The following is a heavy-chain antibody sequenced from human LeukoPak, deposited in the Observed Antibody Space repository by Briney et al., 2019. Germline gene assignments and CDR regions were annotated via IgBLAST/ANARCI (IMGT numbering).Heavy chain of an antibody. J-gene: IGHJ4*02. CDR3: ARGPLDY. V-gene: IGHV4-61*02. CDR1: GGSISSGSYY. CDR2: IYTSGST. Sequence: SETLSRTCTVSGGSISSGSYYWSWIRQPAGKGLEWIGRIYTSGSTNYNPSLKSRVTISVDTSKNQFSLKLSSVTAADTAVYYCARGPLDYWGQGTLVTVSS.